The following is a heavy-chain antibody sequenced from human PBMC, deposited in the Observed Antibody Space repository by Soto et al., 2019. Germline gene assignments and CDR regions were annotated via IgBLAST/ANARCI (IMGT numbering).Heavy chain of an antibody. CDR2: ISAYNGNT. V-gene: IGHV1-18*01. CDR1: GYTFTSYG. D-gene: IGHD1-20*01. J-gene: IGHJ6*02. CDR3: ARDLITGTNPLSYYYYYGMDV. Sequence: ASVKVSCKASGYTFTSYGISWVRQAPGQGLEWMGWISAYNGNTNYAQKLQGRVTMTTDTSTSTAYMELRSLRSDDTAVYYCARDLITGTNPLSYYYYYGMDVWGQGTTVTVSS.